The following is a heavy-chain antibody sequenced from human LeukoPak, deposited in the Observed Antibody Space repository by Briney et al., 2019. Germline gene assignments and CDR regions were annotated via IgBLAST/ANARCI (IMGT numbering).Heavy chain of an antibody. CDR1: GGSFSGYY. V-gene: IGHV4-34*01. J-gene: IGHJ4*02. CDR2: INHSGST. CDR3: ARDLRFVTMITVWPGGYYFDY. D-gene: IGHD3-22*01. Sequence: SETLSLTCAVYGGSFSGYYWSWIRQPPGKGLEWIGEINHSGSTNYNPSLKSRVTISVDTSKNQFSLKLSSVTAADTAVYYCARDLRFVTMITVWPGGYYFDYWGQGTLVTVSS.